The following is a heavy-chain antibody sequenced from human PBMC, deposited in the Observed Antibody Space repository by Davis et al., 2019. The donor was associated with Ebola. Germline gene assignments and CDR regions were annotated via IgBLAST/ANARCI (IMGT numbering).Heavy chain of an antibody. Sequence: GGSLRLSCAASGFTFSSYAMHWVRQAPGKGLEWVAVISYDGSNKYYADSVKGRFTISRDNSKNTLYLQMNSLRAEDTAVYYCARDFVAGTAQGYDYWGQGTLVTVSS. V-gene: IGHV3-30*04. CDR3: ARDFVAGTAQGYDY. CDR2: ISYDGSNK. D-gene: IGHD1-7*01. CDR1: GFTFSSYA. J-gene: IGHJ4*02.